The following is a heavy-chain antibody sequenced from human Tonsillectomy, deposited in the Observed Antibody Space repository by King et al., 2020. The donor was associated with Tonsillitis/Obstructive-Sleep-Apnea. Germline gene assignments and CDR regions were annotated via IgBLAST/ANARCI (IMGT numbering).Heavy chain of an antibody. Sequence: VQLVVSGAEVKKPGSSVKVSCKASGGTFSSYPISWVRHAPVQVLALMGGSIPIFGTANYAQKLQGRVTITAEESTSTAYLVLSSLGSEDTAVYYCARDWGYSSSWKAFDIWGQGTMVTVSS. CDR3: ARDWGYSSSWKAFDI. CDR1: GGTFSSYP. J-gene: IGHJ3*02. CDR2: SIPIFGTA. D-gene: IGHD6-13*01. V-gene: IGHV1-69*01.